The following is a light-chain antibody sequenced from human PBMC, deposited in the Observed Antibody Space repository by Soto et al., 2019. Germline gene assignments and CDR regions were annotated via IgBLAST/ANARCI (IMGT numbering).Light chain of an antibody. CDR3: QQRSNWPPLS. Sequence: ERVMTHSPATLSVSPGGRATLSCRASRSVRSNLAWYQQKPGQAPRLLXSGASTRATGITDRFSGSGSGTDFTLTISSLEPQDFAVYYCQQRSNWPPLSFGQGTRLEIK. CDR2: GAS. CDR1: RSVRSN. J-gene: IGKJ5*01. V-gene: IGKV3-15*01.